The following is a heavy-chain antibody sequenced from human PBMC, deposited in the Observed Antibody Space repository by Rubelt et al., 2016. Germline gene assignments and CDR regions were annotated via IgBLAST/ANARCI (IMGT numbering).Heavy chain of an antibody. J-gene: IGHJ4*02. CDR3: AKGGNVVVTARLYYFDY. Sequence: QVQLVESGGGVVQPGGSLRLSCAASGFTFSSYGMHWVRQAPGKGLEWVTFIRYDGSNKYYADSVKGRFTISSDNSKNTLYLQMNRLRAEDTAVYYCAKGGNVVVTARLYYFDYWGQGTVVTVSS. CDR2: IRYDGSNK. D-gene: IGHD2-21*02. V-gene: IGHV3-30*02. CDR1: GFTFSSYG.